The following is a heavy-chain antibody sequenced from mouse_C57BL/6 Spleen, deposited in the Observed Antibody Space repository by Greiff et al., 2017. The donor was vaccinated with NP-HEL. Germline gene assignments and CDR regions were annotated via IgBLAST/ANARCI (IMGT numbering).Heavy chain of an antibody. J-gene: IGHJ4*01. V-gene: IGHV1-82*01. CDR1: GYAFSSSW. CDR3: ARSLYYGSSLYYAMDY. D-gene: IGHD1-1*01. CDR2: IYPGDGDT. Sequence: QVQLKQSGPELVKPGASVKISCKASGYAFSSSWMNWVKQRPGKGLEWIGRIYPGDGDTNYNGNFKGKATLTADKSSSTAYMQLSSLTSEDSAVYFCARSLYYGSSLYYAMDYWGQGTSVTVSS.